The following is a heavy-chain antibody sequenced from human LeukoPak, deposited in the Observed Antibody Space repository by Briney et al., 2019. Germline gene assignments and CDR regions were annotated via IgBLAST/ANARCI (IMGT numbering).Heavy chain of an antibody. CDR3: ARHGLSGWGSHFDY. V-gene: IGHV4-4*09. CDR1: GVSISSYY. J-gene: IGHJ4*02. D-gene: IGHD3-16*01. CDR2: IYTTGDT. Sequence: SETLSLTCTVSGVSISSYYWSWIRQPPGKGLEWIGSIYTTGDTRYNPSLESRVTISLDTSKNQFSLRLSSVTAADTAVYYCARHGLSGWGSHFDYWGQGTLVTVSS.